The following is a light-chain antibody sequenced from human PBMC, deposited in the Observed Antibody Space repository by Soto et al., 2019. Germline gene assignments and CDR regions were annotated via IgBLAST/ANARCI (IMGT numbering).Light chain of an antibody. V-gene: IGKV3D-15*01. CDR3: QQYNNWPQT. CDR1: QTIHNN. Sequence: MTYASPTLSVSLRERAPLSCRDSQTIHNNVAWYQQKGGQVPRLLIYGASTRDTDIPARFSGSGSGTEFTLTISSLQSEDFAEDHCQQYNNWPQTFGQGTQVDIK. CDR2: GAS. J-gene: IGKJ1*01.